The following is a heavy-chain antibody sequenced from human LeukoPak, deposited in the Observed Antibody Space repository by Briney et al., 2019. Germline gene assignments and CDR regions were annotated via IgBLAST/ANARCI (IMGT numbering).Heavy chain of an antibody. Sequence: GASVSVSCKASGYTFPSYFMHWVRQAPGQGLEWMVIINPTGGSTTYAQKFQGRVTMTRDTSTSTVYMELSSLRSDDTAVYYCARTAARRFDYWGQGTLVTVSS. V-gene: IGHV1-46*01. D-gene: IGHD6-6*01. CDR1: GYTFPSYF. CDR3: ARTAARRFDY. J-gene: IGHJ4*02. CDR2: INPTGGST.